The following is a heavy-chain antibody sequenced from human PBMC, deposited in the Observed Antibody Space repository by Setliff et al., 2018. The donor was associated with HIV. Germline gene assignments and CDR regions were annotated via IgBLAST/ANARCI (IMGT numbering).Heavy chain of an antibody. CDR1: GGTFTRNC. CDR3: AKGPNFEDAFDI. Sequence: ASVKVSCKVSGGTFTRNCIGWVRQAPGQGLEWMGGILPFFDTANYAQKFQGRVTFTADESTKTAQMELSGLTFEDTAVYYCAKGPNFEDAFDIWGQGTVVTVSS. CDR2: ILPFFDTA. J-gene: IGHJ3*02. V-gene: IGHV1-69*13. D-gene: IGHD2-8*01.